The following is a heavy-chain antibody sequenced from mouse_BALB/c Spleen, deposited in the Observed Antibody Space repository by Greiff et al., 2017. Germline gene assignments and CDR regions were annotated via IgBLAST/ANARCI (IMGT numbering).Heavy chain of an antibody. Sequence: ESGPGLVKPSQSLSLTCTVTGYSITSDYAWNWIRQFPGNKLEWMGYISYSGSTSYNPSLKSRISITRDTSKNQFFLQLNSVTTEDTATYYCARGELHFDYWGQGTTLTVSS. J-gene: IGHJ2*01. CDR1: GYSITSDYA. CDR2: ISYSGST. V-gene: IGHV3-2*02. CDR3: ARGELHFDY.